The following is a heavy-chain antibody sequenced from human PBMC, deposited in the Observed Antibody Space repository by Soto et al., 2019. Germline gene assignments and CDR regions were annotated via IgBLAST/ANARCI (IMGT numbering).Heavy chain of an antibody. V-gene: IGHV4-4*02. Sequence: QVQLQESGPGLVKPSGTLSLTCAVSGGSVSSSNWWSWVRQSPGKGLEWLGEIYHSGSAHYNPSLKSQAPISLEKCKNQFSLRLTSVTAVDTAVYYCARVPGVVVSADDAFHIWGPGTRVIVSS. CDR2: IYHSGSA. CDR3: ARVPGVVVSADDAFHI. CDR1: GGSVSSSNW. J-gene: IGHJ3*02. D-gene: IGHD2-21*01.